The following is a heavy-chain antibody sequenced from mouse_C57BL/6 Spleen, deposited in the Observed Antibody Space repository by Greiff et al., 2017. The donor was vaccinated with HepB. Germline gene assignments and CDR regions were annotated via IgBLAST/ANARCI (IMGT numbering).Heavy chain of an antibody. J-gene: IGHJ3*01. Sequence: DVQLVESGPGLVKPSQSLSLTCSVTGYSITSGYYWNWIRQFPGNKLEWMCYISYDGSNNYNPSLKNRISITRDTSKNQFFLKLNSVTTEDTATYYCARVGDYDVGWFAYWGQGTLVTVSA. CDR1: GYSITSGYY. CDR3: ARVGDYDVGWFAY. D-gene: IGHD2-4*01. V-gene: IGHV3-6*01. CDR2: ISYDGSN.